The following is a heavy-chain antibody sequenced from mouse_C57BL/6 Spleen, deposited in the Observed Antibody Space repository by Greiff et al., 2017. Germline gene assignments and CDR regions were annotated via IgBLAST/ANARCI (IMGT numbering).Heavy chain of an antibody. D-gene: IGHD4-1*01. Sequence: QVQLQQSGPELVKPGASVKISCKASGYAFSSSWMNWVKQRPGKGLEWIGRIYPGDGDTNYNGKVKGKATLTADKSSSTAYMQLSSLTSEDSAVYFCARSQLTGTRGFAYWGQGTLVTVSA. CDR3: ARSQLTGTRGFAY. CDR2: IYPGDGDT. J-gene: IGHJ3*01. V-gene: IGHV1-82*01. CDR1: GYAFSSSW.